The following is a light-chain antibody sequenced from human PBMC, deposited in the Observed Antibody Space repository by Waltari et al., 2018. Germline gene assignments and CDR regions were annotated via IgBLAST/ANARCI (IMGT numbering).Light chain of an antibody. CDR2: AAS. CDR1: QSSSDY. J-gene: IGKJ5*01. Sequence: DIQMTQSPSSLSASVGERVTITCRASQSSSDYLNWYQQKPGKAPKLLIYAASTVQSGVPSRFSGSGSGSDFALTISSLQPEDFATYYCQQSYSFGQGTRLEIK. CDR3: QQSYS. V-gene: IGKV1-39*01.